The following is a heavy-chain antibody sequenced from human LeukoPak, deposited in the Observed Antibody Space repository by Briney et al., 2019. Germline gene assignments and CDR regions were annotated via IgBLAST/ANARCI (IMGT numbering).Heavy chain of an antibody. CDR1: GGSVTDY. V-gene: IGHV4-59*02. J-gene: IGHJ4*02. CDR2: IYYTGT. Sequence: PSETLSLTCTVSGGSVTDYWSWIRQSPGKGLEWIGYIYYTGTSYNPSLKSRVTISADTSKNQVPLKLISVTAADTAVYYCASRKLGNDYWGQGTLVTVSS. CDR3: ASRKLGNDY. D-gene: IGHD7-27*01.